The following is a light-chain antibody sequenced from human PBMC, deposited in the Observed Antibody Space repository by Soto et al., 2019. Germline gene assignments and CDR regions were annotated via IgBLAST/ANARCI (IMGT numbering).Light chain of an antibody. V-gene: IGLV2-23*01. CDR3: YSYAGTSTWV. J-gene: IGLJ3*02. CDR2: EGT. CDR1: NNDVGNYKL. Sequence: QSALTQPASVPESPGQSITISCTGPNNDVGNYKLVSWFQHHLGKAPKLIIYEGTTRPSGVSNRFSASQSGNTASLTISGLQAEDEADYYCYSYAGTSTWVFGGGTKLTVL.